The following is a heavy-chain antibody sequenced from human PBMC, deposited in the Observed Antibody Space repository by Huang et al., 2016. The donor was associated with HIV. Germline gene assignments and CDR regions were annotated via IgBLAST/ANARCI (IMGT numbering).Heavy chain of an antibody. J-gene: IGHJ3*01. D-gene: IGHD1-1*01. Sequence: QVRLQQWGGGLVRPSETLSRTCAVYGGPFSTHYWSWIRQSPGKGLEWIAEIKYNGHANFNPSLRSRVSISVDTSKNQFSLNVTSVTAADTAIYYCASGRDTTEMDTVDDALDVWDQGTLVIVSS. CDR3: ASGRDTTEMDTVDDALDV. CDR1: GGPFSTHY. CDR2: IKYNGHA. V-gene: IGHV4-34*02.